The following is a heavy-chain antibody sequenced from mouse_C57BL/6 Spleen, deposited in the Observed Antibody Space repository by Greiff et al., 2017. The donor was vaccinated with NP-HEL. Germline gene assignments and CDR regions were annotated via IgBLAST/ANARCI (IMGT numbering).Heavy chain of an antibody. V-gene: IGHV5-16*01. CDR2: INYDGSST. CDR1: GFTFSDYY. J-gene: IGHJ1*03. Sequence: EVKLVESEGGLVQPGSSMKLSCTASGFTFSDYYMAWVRQVPEKGLEWVANINYDGSSTYYLDSLKSRFIISRDNAKNILYLQMSSLKSEDTATYYCARAGDYDFWYFDVWGTGTTVTVSS. D-gene: IGHD2-4*01. CDR3: ARAGDYDFWYFDV.